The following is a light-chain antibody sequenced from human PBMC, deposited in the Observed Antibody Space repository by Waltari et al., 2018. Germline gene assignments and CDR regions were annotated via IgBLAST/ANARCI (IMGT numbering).Light chain of an antibody. Sequence: QSALTQPASVSGSPGQSITISCTGTSSDVGSYNYVSWYQQHPGKAPKLIIYDVSIRPSGVSGRFSGAKSGNTASRTISGLQAEDEADYYCSSYTSSNTWVFGGGTKLTVL. V-gene: IGLV2-14*03. CDR3: SSYTSSNTWV. CDR2: DVS. CDR1: SSDVGSYNY. J-gene: IGLJ3*02.